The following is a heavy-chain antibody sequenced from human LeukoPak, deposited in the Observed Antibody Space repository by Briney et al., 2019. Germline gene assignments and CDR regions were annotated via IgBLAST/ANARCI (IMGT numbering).Heavy chain of an antibody. D-gene: IGHD3-22*01. V-gene: IGHV3-7*01. J-gene: IGHJ4*02. Sequence: GGSLRLSCAASGFTFSAHWMSWVRQAPGKGLEWVANIKQDESEKSYVDSVKGRFTISRDSAKKSLYLQMNSLRAEDTAVYYCARASGRYYDSSGYYDYWGQGTLVTVSS. CDR3: ARASGRYYDSSGYYDY. CDR1: GFTFSAHW. CDR2: IKQDESEK.